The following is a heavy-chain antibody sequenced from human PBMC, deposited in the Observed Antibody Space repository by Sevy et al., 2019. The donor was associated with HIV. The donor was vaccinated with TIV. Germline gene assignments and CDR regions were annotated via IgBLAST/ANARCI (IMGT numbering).Heavy chain of an antibody. J-gene: IGHJ4*02. V-gene: IGHV1-18*01. CDR1: GYTFASEG. CDR2: IGAYNGNA. Sequence: ASVKVSCKASGYTFASEGISWVRQAPGQGLEWMGWIGAYNGNANSPQKLQGRVTMTTDTSTSTAYMELSSLRSDDTAIYYCARVPTYYYGSATYFESWGPGTLVTVSS. CDR3: ARVPTYYYGSATYFES. D-gene: IGHD3-10*01.